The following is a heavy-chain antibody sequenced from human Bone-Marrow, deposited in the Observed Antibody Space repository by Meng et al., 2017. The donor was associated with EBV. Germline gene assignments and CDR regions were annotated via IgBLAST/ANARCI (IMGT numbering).Heavy chain of an antibody. CDR1: GFTFSSYS. D-gene: IGHD4-17*01. CDR3: AREATLTTYCY. V-gene: IGHV3-21*01. J-gene: IGHJ4*02. CDR2: ISSSSSYI. Sequence: EVQLVESGGGLVKPGGSLRLSCAASGFTFSSYSMNWVRQAPGKGLEWVSSISSSSSYIYYADSVKGRFTISRDNGKNSLYLQMNSLRAEDTAVYYCAREATLTTYCYWGQGTLVTVAS.